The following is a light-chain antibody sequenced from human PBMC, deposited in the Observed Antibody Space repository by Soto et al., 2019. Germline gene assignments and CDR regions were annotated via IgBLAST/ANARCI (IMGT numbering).Light chain of an antibody. V-gene: IGLV2-14*03. CDR1: SSDVGAYNY. CDR3: SSFTRSNSDV. CDR2: DVS. Sequence: QSALTQPASVSGSPGQSITISCTGTSSDVGAYNYVSWYQQHPGKVPKLMIHDVSDRPSGVSNRFSGSKSGNTASLTISGLQAEDEADYYCSSFTRSNSDVFGTGTKLTVL. J-gene: IGLJ1*01.